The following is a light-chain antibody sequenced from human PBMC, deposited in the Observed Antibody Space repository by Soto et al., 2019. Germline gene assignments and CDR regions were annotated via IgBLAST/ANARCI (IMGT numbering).Light chain of an antibody. CDR2: AAS. J-gene: IGKJ1*01. CDR1: QSISSY. V-gene: IGKV1-39*01. CDR3: QQSYSTPPWT. Sequence: DIQMTQSPSSLSASVGDRVTITCRASQSISSYLNWYQQKPGKAPKLLIYAASSLQSGVPSRFSGRGSGTDFTLTISSLQPEDFATYYCQQSYSTPPWTFGQGTKVEIK.